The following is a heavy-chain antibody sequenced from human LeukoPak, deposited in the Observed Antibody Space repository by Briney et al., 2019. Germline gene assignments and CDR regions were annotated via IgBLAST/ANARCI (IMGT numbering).Heavy chain of an antibody. D-gene: IGHD6-19*01. V-gene: IGHV1-8*01. CDR3: ARRGFSGWTFYYYYYMDV. CDR2: MNPNSGNT. Sequence: LWASVKVSCKASGYTFTSYDINWVRQATGQGLEWMGWMNPNSGNTGYAQKFQGRVTMTRNTSISTAYMELSSLRSEDTAVYYCARRGFSGWTFYYYYYMDVWGKGITVTVSS. CDR1: GYTFTSYD. J-gene: IGHJ6*03.